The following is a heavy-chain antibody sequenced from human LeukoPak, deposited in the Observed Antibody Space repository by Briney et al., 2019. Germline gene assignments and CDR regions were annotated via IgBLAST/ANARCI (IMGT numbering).Heavy chain of an antibody. V-gene: IGHV3-48*02. CDR1: GFTFSMFR. J-gene: IGHJ4*02. D-gene: IGHD4-17*01. CDR2: ISSSRSNI. Sequence: GGSLRLSCAASGFTFSMFRMNWVRQAPGKGLEWVSYISSSRSNIYYADSVKGRFTISRDNAKDSVYLQMNSVRDEDTAVYYCAREGYGDYALGYWGQGTLVTVSS. CDR3: AREGYGDYALGY.